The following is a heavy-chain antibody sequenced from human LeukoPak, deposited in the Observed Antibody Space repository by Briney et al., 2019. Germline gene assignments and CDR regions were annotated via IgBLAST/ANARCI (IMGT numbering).Heavy chain of an antibody. CDR1: GYTFTVYY. CDR3: ARDQPPGSSYYYYYMDV. D-gene: IGHD1-14*01. CDR2: INPNSGGT. J-gene: IGHJ6*03. V-gene: IGHV1-2*02. Sequence: ASVNVSCTASGYTFTVYYMHWVRQAPGQGLEWMGWINPNSGGTNYAQKFQGRVTITRDTSISTACMELSRLRSDDTAVYYCARDQPPGSSYYYYYMDVWGKGTTVTVSS.